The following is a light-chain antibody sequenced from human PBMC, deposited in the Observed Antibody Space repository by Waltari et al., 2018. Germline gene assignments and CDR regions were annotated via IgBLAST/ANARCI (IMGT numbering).Light chain of an antibody. Sequence: DIVMTQSPDSLAVSLGERATINCKSSQSVLYSPNNKYYLAWFQQKPGQPPKLLIYWASTRESGVPDRFSGSGSVTDFTLTISSLQAEDVAIYYCQQYATTPRTFGQGTKLEIK. V-gene: IGKV4-1*01. CDR3: QQYATTPRT. CDR1: QSVLYSPNNKYY. CDR2: WAS. J-gene: IGKJ2*02.